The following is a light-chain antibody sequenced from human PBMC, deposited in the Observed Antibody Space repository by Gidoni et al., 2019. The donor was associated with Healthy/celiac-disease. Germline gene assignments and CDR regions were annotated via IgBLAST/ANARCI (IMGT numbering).Light chain of an antibody. CDR1: QSGSSN. CDR2: GAS. CDR3: QQYNNWLVA. Sequence: EIVMTQSPATLSVSPGERATLSCRASQSGSSNLAWYQQKPGQAPRLLIYGASTRATGIPARFSGSGSGTECTRTISSLQSEDFAVYYCQQYNNWLVAFGQGTKVEIK. V-gene: IGKV3-15*01. J-gene: IGKJ1*01.